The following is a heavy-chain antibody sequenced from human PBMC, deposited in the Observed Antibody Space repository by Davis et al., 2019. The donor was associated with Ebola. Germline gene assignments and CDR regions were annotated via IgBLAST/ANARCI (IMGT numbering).Heavy chain of an antibody. CDR1: GFGFRSHW. Sequence: GESLKISCESSGFGFRSHWIAWVRQRPGKGLDWMGMVIPGDSDPVYSPSFQGQVTISADKSISTAYLQWSSLKASDTAMYYCARLDGGSYPLEDVWGKGTTVTVSS. CDR2: VIPGDSDP. J-gene: IGHJ6*04. V-gene: IGHV5-51*01. CDR3: ARLDGGSYPLEDV. D-gene: IGHD1-26*01.